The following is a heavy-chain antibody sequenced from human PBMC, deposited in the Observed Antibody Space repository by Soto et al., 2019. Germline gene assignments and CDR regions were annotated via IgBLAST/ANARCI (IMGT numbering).Heavy chain of an antibody. CDR2: IYYSGTT. V-gene: IGHV4-39*02. Sequence: PSETLSLTCAVSGGSISSNQYYWGWIRQPPGKGLEWIGSIYYSGTTYYNPSLKSRLTISIDTSKNHFSLRLSSVTAADTAVYYCAGSSTSSLAWFDPWGQGTLVTVSS. CDR1: GGSISSNQYY. D-gene: IGHD2-2*01. J-gene: IGHJ5*02. CDR3: AGSSTSSLAWFDP.